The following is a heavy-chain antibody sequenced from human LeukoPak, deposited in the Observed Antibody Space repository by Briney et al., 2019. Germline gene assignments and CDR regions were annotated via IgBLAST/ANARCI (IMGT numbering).Heavy chain of an antibody. V-gene: IGHV4-59*01. D-gene: IGHD4-11*01. CDR3: ARILPDYSNYEPNYYYYYGMDV. J-gene: IGHJ6*02. CDR1: GGSISSYY. CDR2: IYYSGST. Sequence: SETLSLTCTVSGGSISSYYWSWIRQPPGKGLEWIGYIYYSGSTNYNPSLKSRVTISVDTSKNQFSLKLSSVTAADTAVYYCARILPDYSNYEPNYYYYYGMDVWGQGTTVTVSS.